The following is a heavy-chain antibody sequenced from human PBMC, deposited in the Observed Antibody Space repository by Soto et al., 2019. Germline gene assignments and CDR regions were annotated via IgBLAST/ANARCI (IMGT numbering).Heavy chain of an antibody. V-gene: IGHV3-23*01. Sequence: GVSMRVSWTAAGCNCITYGSSCISKTTGRGLEWVSGISISDDSTFYADSVKGRFAISRANSQNTLYLQMNNVRPEDTAVYYCAKVRVQYDFWSGPPYFDYWGQGTLVTVSS. CDR1: GCNCITYG. CDR2: ISISDDST. D-gene: IGHD3-3*01. CDR3: AKVRVQYDFWSGPPYFDY. J-gene: IGHJ4*02.